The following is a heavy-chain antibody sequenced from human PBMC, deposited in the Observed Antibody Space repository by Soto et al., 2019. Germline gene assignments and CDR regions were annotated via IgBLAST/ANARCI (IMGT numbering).Heavy chain of an antibody. J-gene: IGHJ4*02. D-gene: IGHD2-15*01. Sequence: EVQLVESGGGLVKPGGSLRLSCAASGFTFSSYSMNWVRQAPGKGLEWVSSISSSSSYIYYADSVKGRFTISRDNAKNSLYLQMNGMRADDTAVYYCARDLGGVVADYGLTFDYWGQGTLVTVSS. CDR3: ARDLGGVVADYGLTFDY. CDR1: GFTFSSYS. CDR2: ISSSSSYI. V-gene: IGHV3-21*01.